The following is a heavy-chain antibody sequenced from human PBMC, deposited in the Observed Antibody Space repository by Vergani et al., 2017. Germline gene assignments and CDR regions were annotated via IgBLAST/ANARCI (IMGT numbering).Heavy chain of an antibody. CDR1: GDAISRDTYS. D-gene: IGHD3/OR15-3a*01. V-gene: IGHV4-30-4*07. CDR2: VYYSGTT. J-gene: IGHJ6*03. CDR3: ARGQTGYSRDWSTYFFYMDV. Sequence: QVKLQESGPGLVKPSETLSLTCTLSGDAISRDTYSWNWVRQPPGKPLEWIGSVYYSGTTYYNPSLGVRVTMSIDKSKNHFSLTLTSVTAADSAFYFCARGQTGYSRDWSTYFFYMDVWGKGTTVTVSS.